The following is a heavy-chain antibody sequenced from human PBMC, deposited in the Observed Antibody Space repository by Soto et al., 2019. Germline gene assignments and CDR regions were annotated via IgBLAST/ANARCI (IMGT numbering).Heavy chain of an antibody. D-gene: IGHD2-2*01. J-gene: IGHJ4*02. CDR1: GGTFSSYT. Sequence: QVPLVQSGAEVKKTGSSVKFTCKASGGTFSSYTISWVRQAPGQGLEWMGRIIPILGIANYAQKFQGRVTITADKSTSTAYMELSSLRSEDTAVYYCARDIVLVPPAKANQTDYWSQGTLVTVSS. V-gene: IGHV1-69*08. CDR2: IIPILGIA. CDR3: ARDIVLVPPAKANQTDY.